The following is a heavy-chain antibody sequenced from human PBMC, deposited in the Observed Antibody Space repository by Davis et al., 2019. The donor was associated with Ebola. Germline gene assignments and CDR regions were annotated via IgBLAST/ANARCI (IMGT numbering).Heavy chain of an antibody. CDR3: ARDGHIVVVVGSFDP. V-gene: IGHV1-18*01. D-gene: IGHD2-21*01. CDR1: GYTFTSYG. CDR2: ISTYNGNT. Sequence: ASVKVSCKASGYTFTSYGISWVRQAPGQGLEWMGWISTYNGNTNYAQKVQGRITMTTDTSTSTAYMELRSLRSDDTAVYYCARDGHIVVVVGSFDPWGQGTLVTVSS. J-gene: IGHJ5*02.